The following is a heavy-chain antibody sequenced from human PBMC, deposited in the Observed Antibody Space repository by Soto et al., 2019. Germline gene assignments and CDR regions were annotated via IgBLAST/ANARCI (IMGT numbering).Heavy chain of an antibody. V-gene: IGHV4-34*01. D-gene: IGHD3-10*01. CDR2: INNSGST. J-gene: IGHJ6*02. CDR1: GGSFSGYY. Sequence: PSETLSLTCAVYGGSFSGYYWSWIRQPPGKGLEWIGEINNSGSTNYNPSLKSRVTISVDTSKNQFSLKLSSVTAADTAVYYCARGRRVRGVIRGNYYYYGMDVWGQGTTVTVSS. CDR3: ARGRRVRGVIRGNYYYYGMDV.